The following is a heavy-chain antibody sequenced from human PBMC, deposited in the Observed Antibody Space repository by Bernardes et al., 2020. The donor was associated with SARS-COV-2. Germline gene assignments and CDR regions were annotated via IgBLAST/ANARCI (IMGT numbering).Heavy chain of an antibody. CDR3: VNADYKLCWPSSGWGGHLFDN. V-gene: IGHV3-64D*06. CDR1: GLSLSSYS. J-gene: IGHJ4*02. Sequence: GRSLRPSSSASGLSLSSYSMHWVRQAPGKGLEYVSGISSVGDNKQYADSVEDGCTIHRDNPKDTLYLQLTSLRLEDTAVYYCVNADYKLCWPSSGWGGHLFDNWGQGSLLTVSS. CDR2: ISSVGDNK. D-gene: IGHD6-19*01.